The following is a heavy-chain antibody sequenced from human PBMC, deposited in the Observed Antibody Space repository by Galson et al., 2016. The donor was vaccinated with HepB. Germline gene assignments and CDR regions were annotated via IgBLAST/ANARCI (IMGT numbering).Heavy chain of an antibody. D-gene: IGHD3-3*01. CDR2: IYYSGSI. CDR3: ARNYPPYYDLSSGYFPFYFDY. J-gene: IGHJ4*02. V-gene: IGHV4-39*01. CDR1: GGPLSSSYF. Sequence: ETPSLTRTVSGGPLSSSYFWGWIRQTPGRGLEWIGRIYYSGSIYYNPSLTRRVTISVDTSKNQVSLELTSVAAADTGVYYCARNYPPYYDLSSGYFPFYFDYWGQGSLVTVSS.